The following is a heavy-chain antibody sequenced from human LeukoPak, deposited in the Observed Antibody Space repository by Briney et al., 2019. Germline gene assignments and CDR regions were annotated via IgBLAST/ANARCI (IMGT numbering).Heavy chain of an antibody. CDR3: ARDRGYYGSGTLPYYYGMDV. Sequence: SETLSLTCTVSGYSISTGYYWSWIRQPAGKGLEWIGRFYTSESSNYNPSLKSRVTMSVDTSKNQFSLKLSSVTAADTAVYYCARDRGYYGSGTLPYYYGMDVWGQGTTVTVSS. J-gene: IGHJ6*02. CDR2: FYTSESS. CDR1: GYSISTGYY. D-gene: IGHD3-10*01. V-gene: IGHV4-4*07.